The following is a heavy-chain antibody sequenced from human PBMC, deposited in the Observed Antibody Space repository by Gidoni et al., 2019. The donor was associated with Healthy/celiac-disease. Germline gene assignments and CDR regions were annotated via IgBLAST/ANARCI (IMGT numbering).Heavy chain of an antibody. D-gene: IGHD3-9*01. V-gene: IGHV3-11*05. CDR2: ISSSSSYT. J-gene: IGHJ3*02. Sequence: QVQLVESGGGLVKPGGSLRPSCAASGFPFSSYYLSWCRQAPGKGLEWVSYISSSSSYTNYADSVKGRFTISRDNAKNSLYLQMNSLRAEDTAVYYCARFLARNYDILTGYFTDAFDIWGQGTMVTVSS. CDR3: ARFLARNYDILTGYFTDAFDI. CDR1: GFPFSSYY.